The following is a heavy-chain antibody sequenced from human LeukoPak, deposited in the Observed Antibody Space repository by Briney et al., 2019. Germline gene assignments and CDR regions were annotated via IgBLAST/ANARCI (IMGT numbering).Heavy chain of an antibody. CDR3: ATTAGGYRVDY. D-gene: IGHD3-22*01. Sequence: PGGSLRLSCAASGFTFSSYSMNWVHQAPGKGLEWVSYISSSSSTIYYADSVKGRFTISRDNAKNTLYLQMNSLRAEDTAVYYCATTAGGYRVDYWGQGTLVTVSS. J-gene: IGHJ4*02. CDR1: GFTFSSYS. CDR2: ISSSSSTI. V-gene: IGHV3-48*01.